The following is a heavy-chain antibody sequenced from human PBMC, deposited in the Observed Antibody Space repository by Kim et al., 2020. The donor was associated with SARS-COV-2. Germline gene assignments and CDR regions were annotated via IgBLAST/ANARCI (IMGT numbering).Heavy chain of an antibody. CDR2: ISGSGGST. CDR1: GFTFSSYA. V-gene: IGHV3-23*01. J-gene: IGHJ6*02. Sequence: GGSLRLSCAASGFTFSSYAMSWVRQAPGKGLEWVSAISGSGGSTYYADSVKGRFTISRDNSKNTLYLQMNSLRAEDTAVYYCAKVYFWSGSYSYRVPYYYYYGMDVWGQGTTVTVSS. D-gene: IGHD3-3*01. CDR3: AKVYFWSGSYSYRVPYYYYYGMDV.